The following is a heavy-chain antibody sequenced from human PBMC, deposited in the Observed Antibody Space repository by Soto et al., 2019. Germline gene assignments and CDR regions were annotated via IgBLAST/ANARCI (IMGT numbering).Heavy chain of an antibody. CDR3: ARRHSAWSSKNLVEDY. D-gene: IGHD6-19*01. CDR1: GYSLSSYW. Sequence: PGESLKISCTGSGYSLSSYWIAWVRQTPGKGLEWMGVIYPGDSDTRYSPSFEGQVTFSADKSISTAYLQWTGLKASDTAIYYCARRHSAWSSKNLVEDYWGQGTPVTVSS. J-gene: IGHJ4*02. V-gene: IGHV5-51*01. CDR2: IYPGDSDT.